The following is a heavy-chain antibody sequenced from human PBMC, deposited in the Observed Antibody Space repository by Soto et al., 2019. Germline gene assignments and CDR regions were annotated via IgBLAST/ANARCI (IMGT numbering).Heavy chain of an antibody. CDR1: GFTVSSNY. J-gene: IGHJ6*02. Sequence: PGGSLRLSCAASGFTVSSNYMSWVRQAPGKGLEWVSVIYSGGSTYYADSVKGRFTISRDNSKNTLYLQMNSLRAEDTAVYYCARGLVGATTYYGMDVWGQGTTVTVSS. CDR2: IYSGGST. V-gene: IGHV3-53*01. CDR3: ARGLVGATTYYGMDV. D-gene: IGHD1-26*01.